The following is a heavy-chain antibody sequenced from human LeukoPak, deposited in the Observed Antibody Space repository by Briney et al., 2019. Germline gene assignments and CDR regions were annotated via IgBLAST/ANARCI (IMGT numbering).Heavy chain of an antibody. V-gene: IGHV4-39*01. CDR1: GGSISSSSYY. D-gene: IGHD3-3*01. J-gene: IGHJ4*02. CDR2: IYYSGGT. CDR3: ARLWSGYRPPDF. Sequence: SETLSLTCTVSGGSISSSSYYWGWIRQPPGKGLEWIGSIYYSGGTYYNPSLKSRVTMSVDTSKDQFSLKLTSVTAADTAVYYCARLWSGYRPPDFWGQGTLVTVSS.